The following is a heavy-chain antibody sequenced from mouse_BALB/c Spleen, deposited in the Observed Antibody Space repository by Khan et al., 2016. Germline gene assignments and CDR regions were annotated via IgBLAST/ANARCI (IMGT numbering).Heavy chain of an antibody. CDR3: ARPSTTATYFDV. J-gene: IGHJ1*01. CDR2: IDPANGNT. D-gene: IGHD1-2*01. Sequence: EVQLQESGAELVKPGASVKLSCTASGFNIKDTYMHWVKQRPEQGLEWIGRIDPANGNTKYDPKFQGKATITADTSSNTAYLQLSSLTSEDTAVYYCARPSTTATYFDVWGAGTTVTVSS. CDR1: GFNIKDTY. V-gene: IGHV14-3*02.